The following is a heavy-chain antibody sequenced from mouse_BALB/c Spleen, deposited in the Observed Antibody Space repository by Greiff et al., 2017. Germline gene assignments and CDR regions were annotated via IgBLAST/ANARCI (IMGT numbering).Heavy chain of an antibody. Sequence: QVQLKESGAELARPGASVKMSCKASGYTFTSYTMLWVKQRPGQGLEWIGYINPSSGYTNYNQKFKDKATLTADKSSSTAYMQLSSLTSEDSAVYYCARSNYSSFDYWGQGTTLTVSS. J-gene: IGHJ2*01. CDR3: ARSNYSSFDY. CDR1: GYTFTSYT. CDR2: INPSSGYT. D-gene: IGHD2-5*01. V-gene: IGHV1-4*01.